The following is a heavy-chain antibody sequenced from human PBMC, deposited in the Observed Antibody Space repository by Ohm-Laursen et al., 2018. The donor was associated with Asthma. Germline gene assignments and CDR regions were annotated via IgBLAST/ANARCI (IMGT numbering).Heavy chain of an antibody. CDR3: ARGYSSGWYFDY. CDR1: GYTFTDYY. V-gene: IGHV1-69-2*01. CDR2: VDPEDGET. J-gene: IGHJ4*02. Sequence: ASVKVSCKVSGYTFTDYYMHWVQQAPGKGLEWMGLVDPEDGETIYAEKFQGRVTITADTSTDTACMELSSLRSEDTAVYYCARGYSSGWYFDYWGQGTLVTVSS. D-gene: IGHD6-19*01.